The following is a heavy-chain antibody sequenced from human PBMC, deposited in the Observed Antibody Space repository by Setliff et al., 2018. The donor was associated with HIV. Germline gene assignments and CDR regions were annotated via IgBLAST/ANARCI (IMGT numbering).Heavy chain of an antibody. V-gene: IGHV4-30-2*03. Sequence: PSETLSLTCVVSGDSIRNGGYSWTWIRRPPGKGLEWIGSIYNRGSTYYNPSLKSRVTISVDTSKNQFSLKLSSVTAADAAVYYCARGAYDYVWGSSPNGAFDIWGQGTMVTVSS. CDR1: GDSIRNGGYS. CDR2: IYNRGST. J-gene: IGHJ3*02. CDR3: ARGAYDYVWGSSPNGAFDI. D-gene: IGHD3-16*01.